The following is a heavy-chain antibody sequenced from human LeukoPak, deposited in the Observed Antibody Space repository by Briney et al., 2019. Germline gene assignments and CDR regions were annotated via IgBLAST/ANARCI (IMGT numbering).Heavy chain of an antibody. D-gene: IGHD2-8*01. CDR2: IWYDGSNK. V-gene: IGHV3-33*01. CDR1: GFTFSSYG. Sequence: QAGGSLRLSCAASGFTFSSYGMHWVRQAPGKGLEWVAVIWYDGSNKYYADSVKGRFTISRDNSKNTLYLQMNSLRAEDTAVYYCARDMLRGGGLDYWGQGTLVTVSS. CDR3: ARDMLRGGGLDY. J-gene: IGHJ4*02.